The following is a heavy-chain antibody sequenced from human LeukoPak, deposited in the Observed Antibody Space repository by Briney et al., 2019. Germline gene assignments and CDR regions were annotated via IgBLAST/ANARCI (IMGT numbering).Heavy chain of an antibody. V-gene: IGHV3-48*01. CDR1: GFTFSSYS. D-gene: IGHD1-26*01. CDR2: ISSSSSTI. Sequence: PGGSLRLSCAASGFTFSSYSMNWVRQAPGKGLEWVSYISSSSSTIYYADSVKGRFTISRGNAKNSLYLQMNSLRAEDTAVYYCARGVGAPDYWGQGTLVTVSS. J-gene: IGHJ4*02. CDR3: ARGVGAPDY.